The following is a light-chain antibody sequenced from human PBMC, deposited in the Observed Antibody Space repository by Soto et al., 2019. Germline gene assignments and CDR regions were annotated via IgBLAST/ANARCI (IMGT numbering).Light chain of an antibody. CDR1: QNLSRYF. CDR3: QQYGGSPRT. V-gene: IGKV3-20*01. Sequence: VVLTQSPRTPSLSPGDRASLSCGASQNLSRYFLAWYQHKRGQAPRLLIHDASSRATGIPDRFSGSGSGTDFTLTISRLEPEDFAVYYCQQYGGSPRTFGQGTKVDIK. CDR2: DAS. J-gene: IGKJ1*01.